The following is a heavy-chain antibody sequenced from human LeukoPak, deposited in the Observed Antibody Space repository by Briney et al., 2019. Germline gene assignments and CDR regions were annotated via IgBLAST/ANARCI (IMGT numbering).Heavy chain of an antibody. J-gene: IGHJ6*02. D-gene: IGHD6-13*01. Sequence: GGSLRLSCVASRFTFSDYYMSWIRQAPGKGLEWVSYIDGSGSSIYYADSVKGRFTISRDNAKNSLYLQMNSLRVEDTAIYYCGRESWTIGSVDVWGQGTTVTVSS. CDR2: IDGSGSSI. CDR1: RFTFSDYY. V-gene: IGHV3-11*01. CDR3: GRESWTIGSVDV.